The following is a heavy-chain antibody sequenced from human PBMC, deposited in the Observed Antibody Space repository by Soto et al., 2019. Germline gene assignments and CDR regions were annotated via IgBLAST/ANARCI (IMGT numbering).Heavy chain of an antibody. CDR1: GFTFSSYG. V-gene: IGHV3-30*18. J-gene: IGHJ6*04. Sequence: QVQLVESGGGVVQPGRSLRLSCAASGFTFSSYGMHWVRQAPGKGLEWVAVISYDGSNKYYADSVKGRFTISRDNSKNPLYRKMNSLRGEETAVYYWAKGTGASVAGRYYYYGRDVWGKGPTVTVSS. CDR2: ISYDGSNK. CDR3: AKGTGASVAGRYYYYGRDV. D-gene: IGHD6-19*01.